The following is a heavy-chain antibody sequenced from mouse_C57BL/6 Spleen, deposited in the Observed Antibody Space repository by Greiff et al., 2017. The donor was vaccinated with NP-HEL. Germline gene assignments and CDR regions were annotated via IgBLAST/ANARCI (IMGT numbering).Heavy chain of an antibody. CDR1: GYTFTSYW. J-gene: IGHJ1*03. CDR3: ARNWEGWYFDV. V-gene: IGHV1-7*01. D-gene: IGHD4-1*01. Sequence: VQRVESGAELAKPGASVKLSCKASGYTFTSYWMHWVKQRPGQGLEWIGYINPSSGYTKYNQKFKDKATLTADKSSSTAYMQLSSLTYEDSAVYYCARNWEGWYFDVWGTGTTVTVSS. CDR2: INPSSGYT.